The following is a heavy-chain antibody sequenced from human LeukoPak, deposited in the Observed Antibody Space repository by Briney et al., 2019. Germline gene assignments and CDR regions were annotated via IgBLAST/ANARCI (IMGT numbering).Heavy chain of an antibody. CDR1: GFTFTSYA. J-gene: IGHJ4*02. CDR3: ARDHIAAAGTDY. CDR2: IGGSDGST. D-gene: IGHD6-13*01. V-gene: IGHV3-23*01. Sequence: GGSLRLSCAASGFTFTSYAMNWVRQAPGKGLEWVSTIGGSDGSTYYADSVRGRFTISRDNSKNTLYLQMNSLRAEDTAVYYCARDHIAAAGTDYWGQGTLVTVSS.